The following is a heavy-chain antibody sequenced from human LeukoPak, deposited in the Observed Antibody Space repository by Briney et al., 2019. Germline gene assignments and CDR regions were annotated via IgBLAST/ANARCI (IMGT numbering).Heavy chain of an antibody. V-gene: IGHV4-34*01. CDR3: ARGLRTGTTGECAFDI. Sequence: SETLSLTCAVYGGSFSGYYWSWIRQPPGKGLEWIGEINHSGSTNYNPPLKSRVTISVDTSKNQFSLKLSSVTAADTAVYYCARGLRTGTTGECAFDIWGQGTMVTVSS. CDR1: GGSFSGYY. J-gene: IGHJ3*02. CDR2: INHSGST. D-gene: IGHD1-1*01.